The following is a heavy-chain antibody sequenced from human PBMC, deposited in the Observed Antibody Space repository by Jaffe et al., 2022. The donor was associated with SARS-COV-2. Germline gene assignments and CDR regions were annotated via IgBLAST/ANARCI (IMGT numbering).Heavy chain of an antibody. V-gene: IGHV3-9*01. CDR3: AKSSGLRSHFDN. CDR1: GFTFDDYA. J-gene: IGHJ4*02. CDR2: INWSSGSV. Sequence: VQLVESGGGLVQPGRSLRLSCAASGFTFDDYAMHWVRQAPGKGLEWVSGINWSSGSVDYAASVKGRFTISRDNSKNSLYLQMNSLRPEDTAFYFCAKSSGLRSHFDNWGQGTLVSVSS. D-gene: IGHD5-12*01.